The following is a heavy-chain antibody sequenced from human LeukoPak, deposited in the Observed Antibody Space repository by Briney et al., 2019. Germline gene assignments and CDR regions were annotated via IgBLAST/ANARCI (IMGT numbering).Heavy chain of an antibody. CDR1: GYTFTSYD. Sequence: ASVKVSCKASGYTFTSYDINWVRQATGQGLEWMGGMNPNSGNTGYAQKFQGRVTMTRDTSISTAYMELSSLRSEDTAVYYCARTPAIDDFWSGYYLLYYYYYGMDVWGQGTTVTVSS. D-gene: IGHD3-3*01. CDR3: ARTPAIDDFWSGYYLLYYYYYGMDV. V-gene: IGHV1-8*01. CDR2: MNPNSGNT. J-gene: IGHJ6*02.